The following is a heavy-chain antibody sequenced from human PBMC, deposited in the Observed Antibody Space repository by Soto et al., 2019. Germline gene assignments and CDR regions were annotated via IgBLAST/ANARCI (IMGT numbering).Heavy chain of an antibody. CDR1: GFTFNTHW. CDR2: IYFDGITP. J-gene: IGHJ4*02. D-gene: IGHD1-26*01. V-gene: IGHV3-74*01. Sequence: GGSLRLSCAASGFTFNTHWMHWVRQAPGKGLVWVSRIYFDGITPNYADSVKGRLTVSRDNAKNTVYLHVNTLRDEDTAVYYCARGGAMGVDYWGQGTLVTVSS. CDR3: ARGGAMGVDY.